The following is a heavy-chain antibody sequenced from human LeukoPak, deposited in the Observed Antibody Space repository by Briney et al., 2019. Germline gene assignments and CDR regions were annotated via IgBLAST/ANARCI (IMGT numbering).Heavy chain of an antibody. Sequence: GGSLRLSCAASGFTFSSYWMSWVRQAPGKGLEWVANIKQDGSEKYYVDSVKGRFTISRDNAKNSLYLQMNSLRAEDTALYYCARDRLAGGYYIWFDYWGQGTLVTVSS. CDR1: GFTFSSYW. J-gene: IGHJ4*02. V-gene: IGHV3-7*03. CDR3: ARDRLAGGYYIWFDY. CDR2: IKQDGSEK. D-gene: IGHD3-22*01.